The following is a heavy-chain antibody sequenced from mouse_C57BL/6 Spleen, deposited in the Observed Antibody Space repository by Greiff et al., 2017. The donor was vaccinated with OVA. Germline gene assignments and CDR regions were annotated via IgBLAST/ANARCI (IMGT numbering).Heavy chain of an antibody. CDR1: GYTFTDYE. CDR2: IDPETGGT. CDR3: TREWGHYYGSSRAWFAY. Sequence: QVQLQQSGAELVRPGASVTLSCKASGYTFTDYEMHWVKQTPVHGLEWIGAIDPETGGTASNQKFKGKAILTADKSSSTAYMELRSLTSEDSAVYYCTREWGHYYGSSRAWFAYWGQGTLVTVSA. J-gene: IGHJ3*01. V-gene: IGHV1-15*01. D-gene: IGHD1-1*01.